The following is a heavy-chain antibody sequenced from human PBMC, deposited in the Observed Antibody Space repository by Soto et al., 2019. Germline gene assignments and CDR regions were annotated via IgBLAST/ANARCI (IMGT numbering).Heavy chain of an antibody. V-gene: IGHV3-9*01. J-gene: IGHJ6*02. CDR2: IIWNSGSR. Sequence: SLRLSGAASGXTFDDYSMNWVRQAPGKGLEWVSGIIWNSGSRGYADSVKGRFTISRDNAKNYLYLQMNSLRADYTALYYCAKGATVTTGIYGMDVWGQGTTGTVSS. CDR3: AKGATVTTGIYGMDV. CDR1: GXTFDDYS. D-gene: IGHD4-17*01.